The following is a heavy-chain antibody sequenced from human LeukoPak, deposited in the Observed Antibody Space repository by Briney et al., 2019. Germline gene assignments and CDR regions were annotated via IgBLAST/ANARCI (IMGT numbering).Heavy chain of an antibody. V-gene: IGHV4-59*01. D-gene: IGHD6-13*01. CDR1: GGSISTYY. CDR3: ARAKITAADIDRTFDP. J-gene: IGHJ5*02. Sequence: SETLSLTCTVSGGSISTYYWIWIRQPPGKGLEWIGYIYYSWSTNYNPSLKSRVTISVNTSKNQFSLKLSSVTAADTALYYCARAKITAADIDRTFDPWGQGTLVTVSS. CDR2: IYYSWST.